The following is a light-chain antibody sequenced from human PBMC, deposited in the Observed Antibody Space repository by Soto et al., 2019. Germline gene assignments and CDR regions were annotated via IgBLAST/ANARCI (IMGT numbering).Light chain of an antibody. CDR1: SGHSSYA. V-gene: IGLV4-69*01. J-gene: IGLJ2*01. CDR2: VNTDGSH. Sequence: QLVLTQSPSAYASLGASVKLTCTLSSGHSSYAIAWHQQQPEKGPRYLMKVNTDGSHNKGDGIPDRFSGSSSGAERYLTISSLQSEDEADYYCQTWGAGFSVVFGGGTKLTVL. CDR3: QTWGAGFSVV.